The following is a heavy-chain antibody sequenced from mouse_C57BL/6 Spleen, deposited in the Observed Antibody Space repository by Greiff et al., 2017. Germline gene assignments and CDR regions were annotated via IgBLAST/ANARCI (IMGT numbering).Heavy chain of an antibody. CDR2: IYPGSGST. V-gene: IGHV1-55*01. Sequence: QVQLQQPGAELVKPGASVKMSCKASGYTFTSYWITWVKQRPGQGLEWIGDIYPGSGSTNYNEKFKSKATLTVDTSSSTAYMQLSSLTSEDSAVYYCVSYYYGSSTMDYWGQGTSVTVSS. CDR3: VSYYYGSSTMDY. CDR1: GYTFTSYW. D-gene: IGHD1-1*01. J-gene: IGHJ4*01.